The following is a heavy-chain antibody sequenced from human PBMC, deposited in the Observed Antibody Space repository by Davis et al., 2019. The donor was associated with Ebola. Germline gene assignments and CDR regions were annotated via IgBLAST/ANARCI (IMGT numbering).Heavy chain of an antibody. CDR2: IHYRGST. J-gene: IGHJ4*02. Sequence: PGGSLRLSCTVSGGSVSINSDYWGWIRQAPGKGLEWIGSIHYRGSTYYNVSLKSRVTISVDTSKNQFSLKLNSMTAADTAVYYCARERKEYKSTINFDNWGQGTLVSVSS. D-gene: IGHD5-24*01. V-gene: IGHV4-39*07. CDR1: GGSVSINSDY. CDR3: ARERKEYKSTINFDN.